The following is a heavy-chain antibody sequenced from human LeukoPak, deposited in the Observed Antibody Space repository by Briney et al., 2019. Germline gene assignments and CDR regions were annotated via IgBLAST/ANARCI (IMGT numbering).Heavy chain of an antibody. CDR3: ARDRSMFDP. CDR2: IKEDGSEK. CDR1: GFNLSSYW. Sequence: GGSLRLSCAASGFNLSSYWMSWVRQAPGKGLEWVANIKEDGSEKYYVDSVKGRFTISRDNAKNSLYLQMNSLRAEDTAVYYCARDRSMFDPWGQGTLVTVSS. V-gene: IGHV3-7*01. D-gene: IGHD2-21*01. J-gene: IGHJ5*02.